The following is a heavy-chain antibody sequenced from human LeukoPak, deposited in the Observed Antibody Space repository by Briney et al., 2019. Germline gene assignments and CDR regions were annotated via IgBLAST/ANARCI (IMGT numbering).Heavy chain of an antibody. V-gene: IGHV4-39*01. CDR3: ARGGRYCSSTSCYRHRSPIYAPLDV. D-gene: IGHD2-2*01. J-gene: IGHJ6*04. CDR2: IYYSGRT. Sequence: PSETLSLTCSVSGDSVSSSDSYWDWIRQPPGKGLEWIGTIYYSGRTYYSPSLKSRVTMSVDTSKNQFSLKLSSVTAADTAVYYCARGGRYCSSTSCYRHRSPIYAPLDVWGKGTTVTVSS. CDR1: GDSVSSSDSY.